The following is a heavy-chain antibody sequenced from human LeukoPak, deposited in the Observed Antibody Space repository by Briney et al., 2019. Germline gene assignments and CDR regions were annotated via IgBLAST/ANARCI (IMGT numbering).Heavy chain of an antibody. V-gene: IGHV3-30-3*01. D-gene: IGHD3-3*01. CDR3: ARTYYDFWSGYSDYYFDY. CDR1: RFTFSSYA. CDR2: ISYDGSNK. Sequence: PGMSLRLSCAASRFTFSSYAMHWVRQAPGKGLEWVAVISYDGSNKYYADSVKARLTISRDDSKNTLYLQMNSLRAEDSAVYYCARTYYDFWSGYSDYYFDYWGQGTPVTVSS. J-gene: IGHJ4*02.